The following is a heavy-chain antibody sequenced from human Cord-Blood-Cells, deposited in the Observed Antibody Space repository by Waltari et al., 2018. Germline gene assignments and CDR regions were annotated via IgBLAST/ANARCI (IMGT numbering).Heavy chain of an antibody. D-gene: IGHD6-13*01. Sequence: QLQLQESGPGLAKPSETLSLTCTVPGVSLSSSTYYWVWIRQAPGKGLEWIGSIYYSGSTYYNPSLKSRVTISVDTSKNQFSLKLSSVTAADTAVYYCARRGYSSSFDYWGQGTLVTVSS. J-gene: IGHJ4*02. CDR3: ARRGYSSSFDY. CDR1: GVSLSSSTYY. CDR2: IYYSGST. V-gene: IGHV4-39*01.